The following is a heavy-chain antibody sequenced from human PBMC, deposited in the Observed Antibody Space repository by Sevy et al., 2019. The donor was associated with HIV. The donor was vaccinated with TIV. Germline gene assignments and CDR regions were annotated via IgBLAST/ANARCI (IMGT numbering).Heavy chain of an antibody. D-gene: IGHD2-15*01. V-gene: IGHV3-21*01. CDR3: ARDLFSGGNAVYGY. Sequence: GGCLRLSCAASGFTFSSYAMNWVRQAPGKGLEWVSSINAMSSNIYYADSVKGRFTISRDNADNSLYLQMNSVRAEDTAVYYCARDLFSGGNAVYGYWGQGTLVTVSS. CDR2: INAMSSNI. CDR1: GFTFSSYA. J-gene: IGHJ4*02.